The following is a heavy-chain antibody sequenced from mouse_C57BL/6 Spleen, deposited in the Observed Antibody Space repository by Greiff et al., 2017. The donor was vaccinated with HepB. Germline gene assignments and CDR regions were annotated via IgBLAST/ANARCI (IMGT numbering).Heavy chain of an antibody. CDR2: IDPETGGT. Sequence: VKLLESGAELVRPGASVTLSCKASGYTFTDYEMHWVKQTPVHGLEWIGAIDPETGGTAYNQKFKGKAILTADKSSSTAYMELRSLTSEDSAVYYCTRNYGSRYYFDYWGQGTTLTVSS. CDR3: TRNYGSRYYFDY. CDR1: GYTFTDYE. D-gene: IGHD1-1*01. J-gene: IGHJ2*01. V-gene: IGHV1-15*01.